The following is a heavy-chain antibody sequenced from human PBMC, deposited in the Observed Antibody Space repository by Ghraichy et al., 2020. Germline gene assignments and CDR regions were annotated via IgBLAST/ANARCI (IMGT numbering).Heavy chain of an antibody. CDR2: IWYDGSNQ. J-gene: IGHJ4*02. CDR3: ARNYYDSSGYNVFVDY. Sequence: GGSLRLSCAASGFTFSNYGMHWVRQAPGKGLEWVAVIWYDGSNQYYADSVKGRFTTSRDNSKNTLYLQMNSLRAEDTAVYYCARNYYDSSGYNVFVDYWGQGALVTVSS. D-gene: IGHD3-22*01. V-gene: IGHV3-33*01. CDR1: GFTFSNYG.